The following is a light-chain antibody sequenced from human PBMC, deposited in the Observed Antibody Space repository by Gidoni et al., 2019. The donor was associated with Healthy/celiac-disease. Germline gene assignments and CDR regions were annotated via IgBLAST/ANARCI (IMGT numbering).Light chain of an antibody. Sequence: IQITQSPSSLSASVGDRVTITCRASQSISSYLNWYQPKPGKAPKLLIYAASSLQSGVPSRFSGSGSGTDFTLTISSLQPEDFATYYCQQSYSTPYTFGQGTKLEIK. J-gene: IGKJ2*01. CDR3: QQSYSTPYT. CDR1: QSISSY. V-gene: IGKV1-39*01. CDR2: AAS.